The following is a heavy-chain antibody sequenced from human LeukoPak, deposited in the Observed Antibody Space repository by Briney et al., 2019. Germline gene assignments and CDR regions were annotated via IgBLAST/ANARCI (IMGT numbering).Heavy chain of an antibody. V-gene: IGHV3-33*01. CDR3: ARDRSYGPGGMDV. D-gene: IGHD3-10*01. CDR1: GFTFRNYG. J-gene: IGHJ6*02. Sequence: GGSLRLSCAASGFTFRNYGMHWVRQVPGKGLEWVAVIWYDGSNKYDADSVKGRFTISRDNSKNTLYLQTNSLRAEDTAVYYCARDRSYGPGGMDVWGQGTTVTVSS. CDR2: IWYDGSNK.